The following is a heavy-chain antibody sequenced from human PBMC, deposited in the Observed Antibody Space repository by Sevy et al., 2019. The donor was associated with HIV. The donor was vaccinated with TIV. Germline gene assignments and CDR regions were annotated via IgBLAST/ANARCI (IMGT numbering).Heavy chain of an antibody. CDR3: AKASRAYDYVWGSYRGDAFDI. CDR2: ISWNSGSM. CDR1: GFTFDDYA. V-gene: IGHV3-9*01. J-gene: IGHJ3*02. D-gene: IGHD3-16*02. Sequence: GGSLRLSCAASGFTFDDYAMHWVRQAPGKGLEWVSGISWNSGSMGYADSVKGRFTSSRDNAKNSLYLQMNSLRAEDTAWYYCAKASRAYDYVWGSYRGDAFDIWGQGTMVTVSS.